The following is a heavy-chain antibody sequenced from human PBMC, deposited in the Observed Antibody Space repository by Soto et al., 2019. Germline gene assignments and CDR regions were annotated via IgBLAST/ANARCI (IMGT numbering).Heavy chain of an antibody. CDR2: ISYDGSNT. V-gene: IGHV3-30*18. D-gene: IGHD1-26*01. CDR3: AKEGGLSGSYYISSSYYFVY. CDR1: GFTFSSYG. J-gene: IGHJ4*02. Sequence: QVQLVESGGGVVQPGRSLRLSCVASGFTFSSYGMHWVRQAPGKGLEWVAIISYDGSNTYYADSVKGRFTISRDNSKNTLYLQMNSLRAEDTSVYYCAKEGGLSGSYYISSSYYFVYWGQGTLVTVSS.